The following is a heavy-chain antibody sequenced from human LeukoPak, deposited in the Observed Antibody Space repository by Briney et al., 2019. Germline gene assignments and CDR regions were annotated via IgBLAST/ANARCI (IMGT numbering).Heavy chain of an antibody. D-gene: IGHD3-10*01. J-gene: IGHJ5*02. CDR3: ARDLYGSRENWFDP. V-gene: IGHV3-7*01. CDR1: GFTFSSYW. CDR2: IKQDGSEK. Sequence: RAGGSLRLSCAASGFTFSSYWMSWVRQAPGKGLEWVANIKQDGSEKYYVDSVKGRFTISRDNAKNSLYLQMNSLRAEDTAVYYCARDLYGSRENWFDPWGQGTLVTVSS.